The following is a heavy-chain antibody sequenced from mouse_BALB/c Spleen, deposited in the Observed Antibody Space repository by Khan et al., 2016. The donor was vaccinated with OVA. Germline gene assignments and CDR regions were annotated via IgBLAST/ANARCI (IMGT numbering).Heavy chain of an antibody. V-gene: IGHV1S135*01. CDR3: ARHGSTSCFAY. Sequence: VQLQQSGPELMKPGASVKISCKASGYSFTSYYLHWVKQSHGRTLEWIGYIDPFNGGTTYNQKFKGKATLTVDKSSSTAYMHLSSLTSEDSAVYYCARHGSTSCFAYWGQGTLVTVSA. CDR2: IDPFNGGT. CDR1: GYSFTSYY. J-gene: IGHJ3*01. D-gene: IGHD1-1*01.